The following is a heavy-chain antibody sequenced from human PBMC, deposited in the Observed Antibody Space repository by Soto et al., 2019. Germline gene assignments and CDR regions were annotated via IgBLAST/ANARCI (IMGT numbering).Heavy chain of an antibody. D-gene: IGHD3-3*01. J-gene: IGHJ6*02. V-gene: IGHV4-34*01. CDR2: INHSGST. Sequence: GPGPRGASETLSLTCAVYGGSVSGYYWTWLRQPPGKGLEWIGEINHSGSTDYNPALKSRVTMSVDTSKNQFSLRVTSVTAADTAVYYCARARFDSWSHIYYGLDVWGQGTTVTVSS. CDR3: ARARFDSWSHIYYGLDV. CDR1: GGSVSGYY.